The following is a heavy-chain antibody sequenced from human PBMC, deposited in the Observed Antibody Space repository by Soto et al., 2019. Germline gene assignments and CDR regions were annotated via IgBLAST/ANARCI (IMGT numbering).Heavy chain of an antibody. J-gene: IGHJ4*02. D-gene: IGHD2-15*01. CDR3: VGGGRRSPLPHYFDY. Sequence: GGSLRLSCAASGFTFDDYAMHWVRQAPGKGLEWVSGISWNSGSIGYADSVKGRFTISRDNAKNSLYLQMNSLRAEDTALYYCVGGGRRSPLPHYFDYWGQGTLVTVSS. CDR2: ISWNSGSI. CDR1: GFTFDDYA. V-gene: IGHV3-9*01.